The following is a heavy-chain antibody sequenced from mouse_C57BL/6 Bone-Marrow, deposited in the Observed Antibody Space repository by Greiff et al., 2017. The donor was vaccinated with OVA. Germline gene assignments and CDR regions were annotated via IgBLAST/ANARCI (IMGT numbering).Heavy chain of an antibody. CDR1: GYTFTSYW. J-gene: IGHJ3*01. CDR3: ARNYYGSSLWFAY. V-gene: IGHV1-64*01. Sequence: QVQLQQPGAELVKPGASVKLSCKASGYTFTSYWMHWVKQRPGQGLEWIGMIHPNSGSTNYNEKFKSKATLTVDKSSSTAYMQLSSLTSEDSAVYYSARNYYGSSLWFAYWGQGTLVTVAA. CDR2: IHPNSGST. D-gene: IGHD1-1*01.